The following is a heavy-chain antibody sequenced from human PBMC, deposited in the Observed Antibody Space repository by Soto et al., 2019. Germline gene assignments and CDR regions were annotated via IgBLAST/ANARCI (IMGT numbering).Heavy chain of an antibody. CDR1: GYSFSRYG. D-gene: IGHD4-17*01. Sequence: GASVKVSCKTSGYSFSRYGISWLRRAPGQGPEWMGWISFYNGKTNFAQKFQDRITLTTDTSTTTAYMELRSLTSDDTAVYYCARHEGYGDYTISLYGMDVRGQGTTGTRSS. V-gene: IGHV1-18*01. J-gene: IGHJ6*02. CDR3: ARHEGYGDYTISLYGMDV. CDR2: ISFYNGKT.